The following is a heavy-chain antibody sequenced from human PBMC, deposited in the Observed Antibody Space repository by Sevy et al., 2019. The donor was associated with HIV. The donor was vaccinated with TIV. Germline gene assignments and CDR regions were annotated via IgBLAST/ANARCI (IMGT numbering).Heavy chain of an antibody. CDR2: ISYDGSNK. V-gene: IGHV3-30*03. Sequence: GGSLRLSCAASGLTLSSCGMHWARQAPGKGLEWVAVISYDGSNKYYAESVKGRFTISRDTSKNTLYLQMNSLRAEDTAVYYCARDRQENGYCSGGSCYWGPYYYYGMDVWGQGTTVTVSS. D-gene: IGHD2-15*01. CDR3: ARDRQENGYCSGGSCYWGPYYYYGMDV. CDR1: GLTLSSCG. J-gene: IGHJ6*02.